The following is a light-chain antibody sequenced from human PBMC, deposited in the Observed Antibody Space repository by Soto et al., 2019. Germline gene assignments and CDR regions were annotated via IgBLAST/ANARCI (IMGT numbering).Light chain of an antibody. CDR3: QQSYSTPYT. CDR2: ASS. V-gene: IGKV1-39*01. CDR1: LSISNF. Sequence: DIQMTQSPSSLSVSVGDRVTITCRASLSISNFLHWYQQAPGKAPKLLIYASSNLQSAVPSRFSGSGSGTDFSRTISSLQPEDFATYYCQQSYSTPYTFGQGTKLEIK. J-gene: IGKJ2*01.